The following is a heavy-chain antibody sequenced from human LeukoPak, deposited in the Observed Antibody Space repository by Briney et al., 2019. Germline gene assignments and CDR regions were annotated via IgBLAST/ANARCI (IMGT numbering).Heavy chain of an antibody. D-gene: IGHD1-26*01. J-gene: IGHJ4*02. Sequence: GASVKVSCKASGYTFTSYGISWVRQAPGQGLEWMGWISAYNGNTNYVQKLQGRVTMTTDTSTSTAYMELRSLRSDDTAVYYCARDPEDRYSGSFHYFDYWGQGTLVTVSS. CDR3: ARDPEDRYSGSFHYFDY. CDR2: ISAYNGNT. CDR1: GYTFTSYG. V-gene: IGHV1-18*01.